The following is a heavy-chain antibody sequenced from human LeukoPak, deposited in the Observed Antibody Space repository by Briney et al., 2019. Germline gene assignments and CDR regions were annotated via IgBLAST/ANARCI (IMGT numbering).Heavy chain of an antibody. CDR3: ARQYYDFWSGYLERYYYYMDV. Sequence: PGGSLRLSCAASGFTVSSNYMSWVRQAPGKGLEWVSVIYSGGSTYYADSVKGRFTISRDNSKNTLYLQMNSLRAEDTAVYYCARQYYDFWSGYLERYYYYMDVWGKGTTVTVSS. D-gene: IGHD3-3*01. CDR2: IYSGGST. CDR1: GFTVSSNY. V-gene: IGHV3-53*05. J-gene: IGHJ6*03.